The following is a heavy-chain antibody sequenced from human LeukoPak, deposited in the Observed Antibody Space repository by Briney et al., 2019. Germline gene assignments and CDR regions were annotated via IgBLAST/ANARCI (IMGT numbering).Heavy chain of an antibody. V-gene: IGHV3-48*02. Sequence: GGSLRLSCAASGFTFSSYAMSWVRQAPGKGLEWVSYISSSSTIYYADSVKGRFTISRDNAKNSLYLQMNSLRDEDTAVYYCARTNDYGDYGVWGQGTLVTVSS. CDR1: GFTFSSYA. D-gene: IGHD4-17*01. CDR3: ARTNDYGDYGV. CDR2: ISSSSTI. J-gene: IGHJ1*01.